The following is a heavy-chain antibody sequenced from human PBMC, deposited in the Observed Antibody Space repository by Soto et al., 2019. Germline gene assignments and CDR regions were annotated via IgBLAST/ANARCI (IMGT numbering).Heavy chain of an antibody. CDR1: GGSISSNY. V-gene: IGHV4-59*01. D-gene: IGHD2-8*02. J-gene: IGHJ4*02. CDR2: IDYTGST. CDR3: ARYTCTSDACYYFQY. Sequence: SETLSLTCTVSGGSISSNYWSWIRQTPGKGLEWIRYIDYTGSTNYNPPLKSRISFSVDTSKNQFYLNLNSVTAADTAVYYCARYTCTSDACYYFQYWGQGTLVTVSS.